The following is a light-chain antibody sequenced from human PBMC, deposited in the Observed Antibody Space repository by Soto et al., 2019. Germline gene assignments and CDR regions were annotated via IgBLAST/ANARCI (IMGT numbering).Light chain of an antibody. CDR2: GAS. CDR3: QQYYSSPRT. Sequence: EIQMTQSPGSLSLSPGERAALSCRASQSVSSSYLAWYQQKPGQAPRLLIYGASSRATGIPDRFSGSGSGTDFTLTISRLQPEDFAAYYCQQYYSSPRTFGQGTKVDIK. J-gene: IGKJ1*01. CDR1: QSVSSSY. V-gene: IGKV3-20*01.